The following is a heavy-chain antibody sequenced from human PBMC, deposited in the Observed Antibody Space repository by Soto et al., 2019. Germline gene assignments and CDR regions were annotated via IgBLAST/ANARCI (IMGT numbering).Heavy chain of an antibody. CDR1: GGTFSSNA. J-gene: IGHJ6*02. D-gene: IGHD2-2*01. CDR2: IIPIFGTA. CDR3: ARSAQPGGYCSSTSCSLRYYGMDV. Sequence: SVKVSCKASGGTFSSNAISWVRQAPGQGLEWMGGIIPIFGTANYAQKFQGRVTITADESTSTAYMELSSLRSEDTAVYYCARSAQPGGYCSSTSCSLRYYGMDVWGQGTTVTVSS. V-gene: IGHV1-69*13.